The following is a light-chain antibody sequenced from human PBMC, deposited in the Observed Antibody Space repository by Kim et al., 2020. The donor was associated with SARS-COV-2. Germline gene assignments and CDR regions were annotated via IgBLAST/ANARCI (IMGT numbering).Light chain of an antibody. CDR2: EDN. V-gene: IGLV6-57*04. CDR1: SGSIASNY. J-gene: IGLJ2*01. Sequence: NFMLTQPHSVSESPGKTVTISCTRSSGSIASNYVQWYQQRPGSVPTTVIYEDNERPSGVPDRFSGSIDSSSNSASLTISGLKTEDEADYYCQSYDSSNHEVFGGGTQLTVL. CDR3: QSYDSSNHEV.